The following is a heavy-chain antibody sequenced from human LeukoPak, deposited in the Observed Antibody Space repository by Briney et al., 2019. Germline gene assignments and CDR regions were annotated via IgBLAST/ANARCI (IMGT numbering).Heavy chain of an antibody. D-gene: IGHD3-22*01. CDR3: AKTLYDSSGYPRRWFDP. J-gene: IGHJ5*02. V-gene: IGHV3-23*01. CDR1: GFTFSSHA. Sequence: RGSLRLSCGASGFTFSSHAMTWVRQAPGKGLEWVSVISGSGGSTYYADSVKGRFTISRDNSKNMLYLQLNSLRAEDTAVYYCAKTLYDSSGYPRRWFDPWGQGTLVTASS. CDR2: ISGSGGST.